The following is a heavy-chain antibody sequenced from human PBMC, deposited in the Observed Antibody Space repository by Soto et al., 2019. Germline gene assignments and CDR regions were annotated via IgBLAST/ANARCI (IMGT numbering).Heavy chain of an antibody. D-gene: IGHD6-13*01. Sequence: SETLSLTCTVSGGSVSSSFFYWSWVRQPPGQRLELIGYIYYTGNTNYNPSLASRVAMSVDTSKKQFTLNLRYLTAAETARYYCARLTTSSRWSLFDXWGQGMLVTVSX. CDR3: ARLTTSSRWSLFDX. J-gene: IGHJ5*02. CDR1: GGSVSSSFFY. CDR2: IYYTGNT. V-gene: IGHV4-61*01.